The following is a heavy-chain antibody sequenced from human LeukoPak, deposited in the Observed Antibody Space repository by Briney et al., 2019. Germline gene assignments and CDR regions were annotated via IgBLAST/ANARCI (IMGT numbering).Heavy chain of an antibody. Sequence: ASVKVSCKASGYTFTSYDINWVRQATGQGLEWMGWMNPNSGNTGYAQKFQGRVTMTRNTSISTAYMELSSLRSEDTAVYYCARGLAGFLSYYYMDVWDKGTTVIVSS. CDR2: MNPNSGNT. J-gene: IGHJ6*03. D-gene: IGHD3-3*01. V-gene: IGHV1-8*01. CDR1: GYTFTSYD. CDR3: ARGLAGFLSYYYMDV.